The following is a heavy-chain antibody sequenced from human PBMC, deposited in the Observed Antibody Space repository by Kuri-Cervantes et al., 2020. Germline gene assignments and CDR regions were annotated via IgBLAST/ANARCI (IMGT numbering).Heavy chain of an antibody. CDR2: INHSGST. CDR1: GGSFTGYY. D-gene: IGHD2-15*01. CDR3: AREVVVAADYYYYYYYMDV. J-gene: IGHJ6*03. V-gene: IGHV4-34*01. Sequence: GSLRLSCAVYGGSFTGYYWSWIRQPPGKGLEWIGEINHSGSTNYNPSLKSRVTISVDKSKNQFSLKLSSVTAADTAVYYCAREVVVAADYYYYYYYMDVWGKGTTVTVSS.